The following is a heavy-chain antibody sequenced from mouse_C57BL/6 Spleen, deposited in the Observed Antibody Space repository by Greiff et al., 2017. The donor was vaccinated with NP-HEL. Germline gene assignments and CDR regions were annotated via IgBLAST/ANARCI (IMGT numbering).Heavy chain of an antibody. V-gene: IGHV5-4*01. CDR2: ISDGGSYT. CDR3: ARDNYYYGSSYVDYYAMDY. Sequence: EVQVVESGGGLVKPGGSLKLSCAASGFTFSSYAMSWVRQTPEKRLEWVATISDGGSYTYYPDNVKGRFTISRDNAKNNLYLQMSHLKSEDTAMYYCARDNYYYGSSYVDYYAMDYWGQGTSVTVSS. J-gene: IGHJ4*01. D-gene: IGHD1-1*01. CDR1: GFTFSSYA.